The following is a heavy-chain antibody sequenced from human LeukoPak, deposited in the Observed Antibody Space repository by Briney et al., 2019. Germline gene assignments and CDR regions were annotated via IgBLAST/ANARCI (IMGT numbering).Heavy chain of an antibody. V-gene: IGHV4-59*08. CDR1: GFSIHGYY. Sequence: PSETLSLTCAVSGFSIHGYYWSWIRQPPGKRLEWIGYVYYSGSTNYNPSLSSRVSMSADTSKNQFSLKLSSVTAADTAVYYCARAGRGGPAEYFRHWGQGTLVTVSS. CDR2: VYYSGST. J-gene: IGHJ1*01. D-gene: IGHD6-13*01. CDR3: ARAGRGGPAEYFRH.